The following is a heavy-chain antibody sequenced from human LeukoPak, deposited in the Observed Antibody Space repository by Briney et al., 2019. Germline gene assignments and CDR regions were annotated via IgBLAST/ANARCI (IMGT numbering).Heavy chain of an antibody. CDR2: ISAYNGNT. CDR1: GYTFTSYG. CDR3: ARVRASSGWYLGYFDY. Sequence: ASVKVSCKASGYTFTSYGISWVRQAPGQGLEWMGWISAYNGNTNYAQKLQGRVTMTTDTSTSTAYMELRSLRSDDTAVYYCARVRASSGWYLGYFDYWGQRTLVTVSS. D-gene: IGHD6-19*01. V-gene: IGHV1-18*01. J-gene: IGHJ4*02.